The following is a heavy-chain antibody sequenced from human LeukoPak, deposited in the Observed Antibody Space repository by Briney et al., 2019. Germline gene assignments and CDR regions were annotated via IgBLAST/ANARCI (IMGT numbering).Heavy chain of an antibody. D-gene: IGHD1-26*01. CDR1: GGSFSGYY. Sequence: SETLSLTCAVYGGSFSGYYWSWIRQPPGKGLEWIGEINHSGSTNYNPSLKSRVTISVDTSKNRFSLKLSSVTAADTAVYYCARWEGGSYDFDYWGQGTLVTVST. CDR3: ARWEGGSYDFDY. CDR2: INHSGST. V-gene: IGHV4-34*01. J-gene: IGHJ4*02.